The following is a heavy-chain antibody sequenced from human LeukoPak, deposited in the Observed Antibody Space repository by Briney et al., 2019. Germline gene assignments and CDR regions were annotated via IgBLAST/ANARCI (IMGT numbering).Heavy chain of an antibody. CDR2: ISSSGSTI. V-gene: IGHV3-48*03. Sequence: PGGSLRLSCAASGFTFSSYEMNWVRQAPGKGLEWVSYISSSGSTIYYADSVKGRFTISRDNAKNPLYLQMNSLRAEDTAVYYCARDDGYSYGVDYWGQGTLVTVSS. CDR3: ARDDGYSYGVDY. D-gene: IGHD5-18*01. CDR1: GFTFSSYE. J-gene: IGHJ4*02.